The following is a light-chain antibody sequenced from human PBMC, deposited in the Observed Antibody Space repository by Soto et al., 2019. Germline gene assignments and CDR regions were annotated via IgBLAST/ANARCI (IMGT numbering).Light chain of an antibody. V-gene: IGKV3-20*01. CDR3: QQYNSYSGT. CDR2: GTS. CDR1: QSVSNRE. J-gene: IGKJ1*01. Sequence: EIVLTQSPGTLSLSPGERATLSCRASQSVSNREIAWYQQIPGQAPRLLIFGTSNRATGIPDRFSGSGSGTDFTLTISNLQPDDFATYYCQQYNSYSGTFGQGTKVDIK.